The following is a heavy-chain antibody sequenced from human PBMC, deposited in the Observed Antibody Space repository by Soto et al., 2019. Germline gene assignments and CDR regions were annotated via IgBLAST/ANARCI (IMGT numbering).Heavy chain of an antibody. Sequence: SAASVKVSCKASGYTFTSYDINWVRQATGQGLEWMGWMNPNSGNTGYAQKFQGRVTMTRNTSISTAYMELSSLRSEDTAVYYCARGEVGFGESVHDYWGQGTLVTVSS. CDR3: ARGEVGFGESVHDY. CDR2: MNPNSGNT. V-gene: IGHV1-8*01. J-gene: IGHJ4*02. CDR1: GYTFTSYD. D-gene: IGHD3-10*01.